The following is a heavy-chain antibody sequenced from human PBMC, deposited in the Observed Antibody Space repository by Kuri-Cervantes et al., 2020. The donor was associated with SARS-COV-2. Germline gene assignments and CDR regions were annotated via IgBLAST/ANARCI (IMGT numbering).Heavy chain of an antibody. V-gene: IGHV3-74*01. CDR3: VKGYCSSTSCYRGGY. D-gene: IGHD2-2*02. J-gene: IGHJ4*02. CDR1: GFTFSSYW. CDR2: INSDGSST. Sequence: GESLKISCAASGFTFSSYWMHWVRQAPGKGLVWVSRINSDGSSTSYADSVKGRFTISRDNSKNTLYLQMSSLRAEDTAVYYCVKGYCSSTSCYRGGYWGQGTLVTVSS.